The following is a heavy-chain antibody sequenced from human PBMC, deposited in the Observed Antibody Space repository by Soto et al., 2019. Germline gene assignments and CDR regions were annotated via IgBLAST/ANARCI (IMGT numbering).Heavy chain of an antibody. J-gene: IGHJ6*02. CDR3: ARCRITIFATYYGMDV. Sequence: PGGSLRLSCAASGFTFNTYSMNWVRQAPGKGLEWVSSITSSSSYIYYADSVKGRFTISRDNVKNSLYLQMNSLRAEDTAVYYCARCRITIFATYYGMDVWGQGTTVTVSS. CDR2: ITSSSSYI. D-gene: IGHD3-3*01. CDR1: GFTFNTYS. V-gene: IGHV3-21*01.